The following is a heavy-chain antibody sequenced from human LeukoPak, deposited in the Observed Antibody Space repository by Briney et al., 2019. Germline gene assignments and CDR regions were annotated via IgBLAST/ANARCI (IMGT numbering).Heavy chain of an antibody. J-gene: IGHJ4*02. V-gene: IGHV3-30*18. CDR3: AEDSRNYYFDY. Sequence: GGSLRLSCGASGFTFSSYGMHWVRQAPGKGLEWVAVISDDGNKKYYADYVKGRFTISRDNSKNTVYLQMNSLRAEDTAVYYCAEDSRNYYFDYWGQGTLVIVSS. CDR1: GFTFSSYG. CDR2: ISDDGNKK.